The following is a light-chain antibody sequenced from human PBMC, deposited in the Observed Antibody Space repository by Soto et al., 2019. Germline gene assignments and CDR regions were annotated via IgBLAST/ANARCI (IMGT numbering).Light chain of an antibody. CDR3: SLYTSSSTDV. CDR2: DVS. J-gene: IGLJ1*01. Sequence: QSALTQHPSVSGSPGQSVTISCTGTSSDVGSSNGVSWYQQPPGTAPKLMIYDVSNRPSGVPDRFSGSKSGNTASLTISGLQAEDEADYHCSLYTSSSTDVFGTGTQLTVL. CDR1: SSDVGSSNG. V-gene: IGLV2-18*01.